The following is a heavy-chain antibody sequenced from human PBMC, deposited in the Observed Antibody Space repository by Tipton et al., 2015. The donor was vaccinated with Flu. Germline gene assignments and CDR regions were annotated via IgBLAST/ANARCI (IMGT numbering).Heavy chain of an antibody. CDR2: INHSGST. V-gene: IGHV4-34*01. D-gene: IGHD4-17*01. CDR3: AMEGPYGDFDY. J-gene: IGHJ4*02. Sequence: TLSLTCAVYGGSFSGYYRSWIRQHPGKGLEWIGEINHSGSTNYNPSLKSRVTISVDTSKNQFSLKLSSVTAADTAGYYCAMEGPYGDFDYWGQGTLVTVSS. CDR1: GGSFSGYY.